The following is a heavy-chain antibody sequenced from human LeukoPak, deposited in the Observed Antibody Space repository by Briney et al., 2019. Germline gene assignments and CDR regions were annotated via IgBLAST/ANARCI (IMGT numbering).Heavy chain of an antibody. CDR2: IRYDGSNK. V-gene: IGHV3-30*02. J-gene: IGHJ6*03. CDR3: AKAPLRVVPAATTDYYYYMDV. CDR1: GFNFGDHG. Sequence: GGSLRLSCVGSGFNFGDHGVTWVRQAPGKGLEWVAFIRYDGSNKYYADSVKGRFTISRDNSKNTLYLQMNSLRAEDTAVYYCAKAPLRVVPAATTDYYYYMDVWGKGTTVTVSS. D-gene: IGHD2-2*01.